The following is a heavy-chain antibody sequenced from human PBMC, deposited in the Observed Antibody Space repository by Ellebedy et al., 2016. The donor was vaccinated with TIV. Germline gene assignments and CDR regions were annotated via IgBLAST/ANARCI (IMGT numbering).Heavy chain of an antibody. CDR1: GFSLSNARMG. CDR2: IDWDDDK. CDR3: AHQDLGYSDY. D-gene: IGHD7-27*01. V-gene: IGHV2-70*12. Sequence: SGPTLVKPTQTLTLTCTFSGFSLSNARMGVSWIRQPPGKALEWLARIDWDDDKYYSTSLKTRLTISKDTSKNQVVLTMTNMDPVDTGTYYCAHQDLGYSDYWGQGTLVTVSS. J-gene: IGHJ4*02.